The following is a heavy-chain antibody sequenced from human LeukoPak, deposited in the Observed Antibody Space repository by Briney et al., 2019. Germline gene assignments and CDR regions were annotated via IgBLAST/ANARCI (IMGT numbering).Heavy chain of an antibody. J-gene: IGHJ5*02. V-gene: IGHV3-30-3*01. CDR3: AREVISGWTDH. Sequence: GGSLRLSCAASGFTFSSYTMNWLRQAPGKGLEWVAVISYDERNIFYGDSVKGRFTISRDNSKDTVYLQINRLRTEDTAVYYCAREVISGWTDHWGQGTLVTVSS. CDR1: GFTFSSYT. CDR2: ISYDERNI. D-gene: IGHD6-19*01.